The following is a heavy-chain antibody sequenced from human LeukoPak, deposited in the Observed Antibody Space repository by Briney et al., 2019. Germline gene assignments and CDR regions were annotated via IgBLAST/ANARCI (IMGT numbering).Heavy chain of an antibody. CDR1: GYTFTSFD. D-gene: IGHD3-16*02. Sequence: GASVKVSCKASGYTFTSFDVTWVRQAPGQGLEWMGWISAYNGNTRYAEKFEARATLTTEASKGTAFMELRSLRSEDTAIYFCARGGLDYDYVWGPYRPLDYWRQGPLVPVSS. J-gene: IGHJ4*02. CDR2: ISAYNGNT. CDR3: ARGGLDYDYVWGPYRPLDY. V-gene: IGHV1-18*01.